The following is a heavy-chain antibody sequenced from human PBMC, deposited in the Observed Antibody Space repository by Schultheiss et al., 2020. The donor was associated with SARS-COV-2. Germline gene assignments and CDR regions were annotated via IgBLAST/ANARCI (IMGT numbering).Heavy chain of an antibody. Sequence: LSLTCTVSGGSISSGGYYWSWIRQAPGKGLEWVSYISSSGSTIYYADSVKGRFTISRDNAKNSLYLQMNSLRAEDTAVYYCTTDYGDYVRYYYYGMDVWGQGTTVTVSS. V-gene: IGHV3-11*04. CDR2: ISSSGSTI. CDR1: GGSISSGGYY. CDR3: TTDYGDYVRYYYYGMDV. D-gene: IGHD4-17*01. J-gene: IGHJ6*02.